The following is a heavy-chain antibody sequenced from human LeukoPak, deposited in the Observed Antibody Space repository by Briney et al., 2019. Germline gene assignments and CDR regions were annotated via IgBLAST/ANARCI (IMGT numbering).Heavy chain of an antibody. Sequence: GGSLRLSCAASGFTSTRCGFHWVRQAPGKGLEWVSVIRHDGSKEYYADSVKGRFTISRDNSKNTLYLQMNSLRVEDTAVYYCARDGCSTSSCYDFWGQGTLVTVSS. V-gene: IGHV3-33*01. CDR2: IRHDGSKE. CDR3: ARDGCSTSSCYDF. CDR1: GFTSTRCG. J-gene: IGHJ4*02. D-gene: IGHD2-2*01.